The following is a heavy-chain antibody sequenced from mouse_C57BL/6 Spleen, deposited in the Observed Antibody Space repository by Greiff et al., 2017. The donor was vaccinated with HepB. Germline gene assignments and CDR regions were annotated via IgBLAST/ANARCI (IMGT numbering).Heavy chain of an antibody. J-gene: IGHJ2*01. CDR1: GYTFTSYW. D-gene: IGHD1-1*01. V-gene: IGHV1-52*01. CDR2: IDPSDSET. Sequence: VQLQQPGAELVRPGSSVKLSCKASGYTFTSYWMHWVKQRPIQGLEWIGNIDPSDSETHCNQKFKDKATLTVDKSSSTAYMQLSSLTSEDSAVYYCARAIYYGSSYGYYFDYWGQGTTLTVSS. CDR3: ARAIYYGSSYGYYFDY.